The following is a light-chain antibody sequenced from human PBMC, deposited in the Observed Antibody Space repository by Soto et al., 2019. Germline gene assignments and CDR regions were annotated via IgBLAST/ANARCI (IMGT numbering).Light chain of an antibody. V-gene: IGKV1-5*03. CDR3: QQYNSYSRT. Sequence: DIQMTQSPSTLSASAGDRVTITCRASQSISNWLAWYQQKPGKAPRLLIYRTSILESGVPSRFSGSASGTEFTLTISSLQPDDFATYYCQQYNSYSRTFGQGTRLEIK. CDR2: RTS. J-gene: IGKJ2*01. CDR1: QSISNW.